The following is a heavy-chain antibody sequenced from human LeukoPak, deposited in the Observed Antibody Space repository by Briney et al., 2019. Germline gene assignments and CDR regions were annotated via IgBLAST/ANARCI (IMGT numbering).Heavy chain of an antibody. J-gene: IGHJ4*02. CDR1: GFTFSSYS. CDR3: ARFTVTMPQKDY. D-gene: IGHD3-10*01. V-gene: IGHV3-21*01. CDR2: ISSSSSYI. Sequence: PGGSLRLSCAASGFTFSSYSMNWVRQAPGKGLEWVSSISSSSSYIYYADSVKGRFTISRDNAKNSLYLQMNSLRAEDTAVYYCARFTVTMPQKDYWGQGTLVTVSS.